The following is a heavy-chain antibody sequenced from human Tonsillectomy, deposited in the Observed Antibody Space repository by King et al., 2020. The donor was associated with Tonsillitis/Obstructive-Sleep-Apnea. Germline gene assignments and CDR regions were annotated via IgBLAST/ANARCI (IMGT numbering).Heavy chain of an antibody. D-gene: IGHD3-3*01. CDR3: AREGRFLEWLVGAFDI. CDR1: GFTFSSYG. V-gene: IGHV3-33*01. CDR2: ILYDGSNK. J-gene: IGHJ3*02. Sequence: VQLVESGGGVVQPGRSLILSCAASGFTFSSYGMHWVRQAPGKGLEWVAVILYDGSNKYYAYYVKGRFTISRDNSKNTLYLQMNSLRAEDTAVYYCAREGRFLEWLVGAFDIWGQGTMVTVSS.